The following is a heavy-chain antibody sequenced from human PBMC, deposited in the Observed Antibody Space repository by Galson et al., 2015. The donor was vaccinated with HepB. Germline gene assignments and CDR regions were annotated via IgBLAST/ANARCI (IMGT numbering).Heavy chain of an antibody. Sequence: SLRLSCAASGFTFSNYAMHWVRQAPGKGLEWVTVISYDGSNQYYGESVQGRFIISRDTSKNTVFLQMNSLRTEDTAVYYCAKDWPDYGGNPGALDIWGQGTLVTVSS. CDR1: GFTFSNYA. J-gene: IGHJ3*02. CDR3: AKDWPDYGGNPGALDI. D-gene: IGHD4/OR15-4a*01. CDR2: ISYDGSNQ. V-gene: IGHV3-30*04.